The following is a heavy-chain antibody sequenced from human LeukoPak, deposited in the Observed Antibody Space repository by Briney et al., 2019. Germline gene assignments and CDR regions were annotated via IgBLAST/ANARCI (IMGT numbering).Heavy chain of an antibody. V-gene: IGHV6-1*01. D-gene: IGHD4-17*01. J-gene: IGHJ5*02. Sequence: SQTLSLIRALSGDSVSSNSAAWNWIRQSPSRGLEWLGRTYYRSNWYYDYAISVKSRITVNPDTSKNQFSLQLDSVTPEDTGVYYCVRDLTVSTLRWFDPWGQGTLVTVSS. CDR1: GDSVSSNSAA. CDR2: TYYRSNWYY. CDR3: VRDLTVSTLRWFDP.